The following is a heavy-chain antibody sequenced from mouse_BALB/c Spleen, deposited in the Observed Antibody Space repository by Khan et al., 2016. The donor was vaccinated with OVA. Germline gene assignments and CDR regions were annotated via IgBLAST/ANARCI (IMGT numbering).Heavy chain of an antibody. Sequence: EVQLQESGGGLVKPGGSLKLSCAASGFTFSNYAMSWVRQSPEKRLEWVASISSGDSTYYPDSVKGRFTISREKARNILYLQMSILRSEDTAMYYCARDYWFAYWGQGTLVTVSA. CDR1: GFTFSNYA. J-gene: IGHJ3*01. CDR3: ARDYWFAY. V-gene: IGHV5-6-5*01. CDR2: ISSGDST.